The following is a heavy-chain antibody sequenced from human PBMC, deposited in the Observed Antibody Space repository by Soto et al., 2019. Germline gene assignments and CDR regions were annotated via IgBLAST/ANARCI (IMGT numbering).Heavy chain of an antibody. CDR2: ISYDESDK. CDR3: ARDLSVAGPDY. CDR1: GFTFRSYA. D-gene: IGHD6-19*01. V-gene: IGHV3-30*03. J-gene: IGHJ4*02. Sequence: GSLRLSCAASGFTFRSYAMHWVRQAPGKGLEWVAVISYDESDKYYADSLKGRFTISRDNSKNTLYLQMNSLRGEDTAVYYCARDLSVAGPDYWGQGTLVTVSS.